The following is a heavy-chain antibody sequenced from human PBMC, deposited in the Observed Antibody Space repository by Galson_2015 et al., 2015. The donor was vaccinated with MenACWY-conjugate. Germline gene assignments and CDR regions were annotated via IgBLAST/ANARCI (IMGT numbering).Heavy chain of an antibody. CDR2: LNSDGQST. V-gene: IGHV3-74*01. CDR3: ARGDYYAYSFDS. CDR1: GFTFSNYY. Sequence: SLRLSCAASGFTFSNYYMHWVRQAPGEGLVWVLRLNSDGQSTNCADSVKGRFSISRDNVKNTLYLQMNSLTAEDTAVYYCARGDYYAYSFDSWGQGTLVTVSS. D-gene: IGHD3-10*01. J-gene: IGHJ4*02.